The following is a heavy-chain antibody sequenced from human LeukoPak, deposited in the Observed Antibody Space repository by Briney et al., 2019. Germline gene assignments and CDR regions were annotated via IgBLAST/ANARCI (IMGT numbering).Heavy chain of an antibody. V-gene: IGHV1-18*01. Sequence: ASVKVSCKASGYTFTSYGISWVRQAPGQGLEWMGWISAYNGNTNYAQKLHGRVTMTTDTSTSTAYMELRSLRSDDTAVYYCARVLGQQLVRGRNWFDPWGQGTLVTVSS. D-gene: IGHD6-13*01. CDR1: GYTFTSYG. J-gene: IGHJ5*02. CDR3: ARVLGQQLVRGRNWFDP. CDR2: ISAYNGNT.